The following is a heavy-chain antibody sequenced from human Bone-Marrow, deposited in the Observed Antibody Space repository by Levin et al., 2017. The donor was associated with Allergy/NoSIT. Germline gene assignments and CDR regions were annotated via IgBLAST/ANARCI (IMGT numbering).Heavy chain of an antibody. V-gene: IGHV5-51*01. J-gene: IGHJ4*02. CDR1: GYSFTSYW. D-gene: IGHD6-19*01. CDR3: ARHEGSGWYYFDY. Sequence: GGSLRLSCKGSGYSFTSYWIGWVRQMPGKGLEWMGIIYPGDSDTRYSPSFQGQVTISADKSISTAYLQWSSLKASDTAMYYCARHEGSGWYYFDYWGQGTLVTVSS. CDR2: IYPGDSDT.